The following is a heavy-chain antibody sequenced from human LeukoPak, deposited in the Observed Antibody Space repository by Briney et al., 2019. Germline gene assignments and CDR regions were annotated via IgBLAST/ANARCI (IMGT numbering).Heavy chain of an antibody. CDR2: INPSIGVT. D-gene: IGHD3-9*01. Sequence: GASVQVSCRASGYTLTGYYMHWVRQAPGQGLEWMGWINPSIGVTNYAQKFQGRVTMTRDTSMSTAYMELRSLRSDDTAVYYCARPRVYYDILTGYYPSHLSYFDYWGRGTLVTVSS. V-gene: IGHV1-2*02. CDR1: GYTLTGYY. CDR3: ARPRVYYDILTGYYPSHLSYFDY. J-gene: IGHJ4*02.